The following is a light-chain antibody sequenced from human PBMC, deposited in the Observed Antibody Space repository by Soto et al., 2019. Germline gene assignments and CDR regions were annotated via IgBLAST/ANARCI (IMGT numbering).Light chain of an antibody. CDR3: CSYAGSSTTYV. CDR1: SSDVGSYNL. J-gene: IGLJ1*01. CDR2: EVS. V-gene: IGLV2-23*02. Sequence: QSALTQPASVSGSPGQSITISCTGTSSDVGSYNLVSWYQQHPGKAPKLMIYEVSKRPSGVSNRFSGSKSGNTASLTISGLQAEDEADDYCCSYAGSSTTYVFGTGTKVTVL.